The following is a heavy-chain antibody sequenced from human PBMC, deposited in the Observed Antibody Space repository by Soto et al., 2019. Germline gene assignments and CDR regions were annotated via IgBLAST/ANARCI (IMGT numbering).Heavy chain of an antibody. V-gene: IGHV4-39*01. CDR2: IYYSGST. CDR3: AEQAAYNWFDP. CDR1: GFYIGSSSYC. D-gene: IGHD2-15*01. Sequence: SQTLSPTCTVSGFYIGSSSYCRGWIRQPPGKGLEWIGSIYYSGSTYYNPSLKSRVTISVDTSKNQFSLKLSSVTAADTAVYNWAEQAAYNWFDPWGQGTPVTAPQ. J-gene: IGHJ5*02.